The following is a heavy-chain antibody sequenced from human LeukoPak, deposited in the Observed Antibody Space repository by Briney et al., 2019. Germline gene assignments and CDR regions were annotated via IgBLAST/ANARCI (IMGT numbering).Heavy chain of an antibody. CDR2: IGSGSSTI. J-gene: IGHJ5*02. CDR1: GFTFSYYS. CDR3: ALTKEYSGLFDP. D-gene: IGHD5-12*01. V-gene: IGHV3-48*01. Sequence: GGSLRLSCAASGFTFSYYSMNWVRQAPGKGLEWISYIGSGSSTIYYADSVKGRFTVSRDDAKNSLFLQMNSLRAADTAIYYCALTKEYSGLFDPWGQGTLVPVSS.